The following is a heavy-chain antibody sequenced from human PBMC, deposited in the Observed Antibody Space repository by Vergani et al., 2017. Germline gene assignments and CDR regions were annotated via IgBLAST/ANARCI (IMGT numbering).Heavy chain of an antibody. CDR1: GGTFSSYA. V-gene: IGHV1-69*01. CDR2: IIPILGTA. D-gene: IGHD2-15*01. CDR3: ASRYSSGGTCPRFAIDI. Sequence: QVQLVQSGAEVKKPGSSVKVSCKASGGTFSSYAISWVRQAPGQGLEWVGGIIPILGTANYAQKFQGRVTITADESTSTAYMELGSLGSEDTAVYYCASRYSSGGTCPRFAIDIWGQGTMVTVSS. J-gene: IGHJ3*02.